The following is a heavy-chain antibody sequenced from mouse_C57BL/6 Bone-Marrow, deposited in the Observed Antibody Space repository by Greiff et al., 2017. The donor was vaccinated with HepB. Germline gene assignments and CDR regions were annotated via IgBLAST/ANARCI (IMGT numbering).Heavy chain of an antibody. V-gene: IGHV1-4*01. D-gene: IGHD1-1*01. J-gene: IGHJ2*01. CDR2: INPSSGYT. Sequence: VKLMESGAELARPGASVKMSCKASGYTFTSYTMHWVKQRPGQGLEWIGYINPSSGYTKYNQKFKDKATLTADKSSSTAYMQLSSLTSEDSAVYYCALIYYYGSSLFDYWGQGTTLTVSS. CDR1: GYTFTSYT. CDR3: ALIYYYGSSLFDY.